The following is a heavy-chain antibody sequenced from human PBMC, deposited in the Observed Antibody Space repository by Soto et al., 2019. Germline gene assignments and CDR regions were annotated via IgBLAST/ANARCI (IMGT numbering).Heavy chain of an antibody. Sequence: EVKLVESGGGVVQPGGSLRLSCASSGFTFDDYTMHWVRQAPGKGLEWVSLISWNGDTTYYADSVKGRFTISRDNRKNSLYLEMKSLRTEDTASYFCSKDIVGATMLLDAFHIWGQGTMVTVSS. CDR1: GFTFDDYT. V-gene: IGHV3-43*01. CDR3: SKDIVGATMLLDAFHI. J-gene: IGHJ3*02. CDR2: ISWNGDTT. D-gene: IGHD1-26*01.